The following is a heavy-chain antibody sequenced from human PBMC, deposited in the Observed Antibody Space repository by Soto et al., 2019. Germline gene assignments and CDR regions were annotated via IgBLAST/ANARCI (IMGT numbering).Heavy chain of an antibody. V-gene: IGHV3-30*18. CDR3: AKDLVYYHDTRGLSED. CDR2: ISYDGSNE. Sequence: GEDRRHPYCGSGGILRRHCQHVGRQAPGKGVDWVAVISYDGSNEYYEASVKGRITISRDNSKNTLYLQMNSLRAEDTAWYYCAKDLVYYHDTRGLSEDWDGGPLVT. CDR1: GGILRRHC. D-gene: IGHD3-22*01. J-gene: IGHJ4*02.